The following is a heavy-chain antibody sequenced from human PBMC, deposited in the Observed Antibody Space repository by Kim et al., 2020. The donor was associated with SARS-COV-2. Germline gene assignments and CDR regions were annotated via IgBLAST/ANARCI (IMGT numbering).Heavy chain of an antibody. CDR2: ISSSGSTI. CDR3: ARGFSNRYYYDSRVPEHFDY. D-gene: IGHD3-22*01. V-gene: IGHV3-48*03. Sequence: GGSLRLSCAASGFTFSSYEMNWVRQAPGKGLEWVSYISSSGSTIYYADSVKGRFTISRDNAKNSLYLQMNSLRAEDTAVYYCARGFSNRYYYDSRVPEHFDYWGQGTLVTVSS. J-gene: IGHJ4*02. CDR1: GFTFSSYE.